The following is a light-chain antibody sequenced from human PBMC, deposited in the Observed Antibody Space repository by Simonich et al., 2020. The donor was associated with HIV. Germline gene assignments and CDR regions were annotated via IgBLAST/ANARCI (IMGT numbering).Light chain of an antibody. J-gene: IGLJ3*02. CDR2: GNS. V-gene: IGLV1-40*01. Sequence: QSVLTQPPSVSGAPGQRVTISCTGSSSNIGARYDVHWYQQVPGTAPKLLIYGNSNRPSGVPDRFSGSKSGTSASLAISGLRSEDEADYYCAAWDDSLSGPVFGGGTKLTVL. CDR1: SSNIGARYD. CDR3: AAWDDSLSGPV.